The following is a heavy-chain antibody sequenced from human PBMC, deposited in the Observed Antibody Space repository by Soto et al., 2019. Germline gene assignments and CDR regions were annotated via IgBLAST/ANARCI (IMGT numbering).Heavy chain of an antibody. CDR2: IYYSGST. J-gene: IGHJ4*02. CDR3: GQDFDY. CDR1: VGSISISSYY. V-gene: IGHV4-39*01. Sequence: ETLSLTVTFSVGSISISSYYGGWIRQPRGKGLAWIGSIYYSGSTYYNPSLKSRVTISVDTSKNQFSLKLSSVPAADTAVYYCGQDFDYWGQGTLVTVSS.